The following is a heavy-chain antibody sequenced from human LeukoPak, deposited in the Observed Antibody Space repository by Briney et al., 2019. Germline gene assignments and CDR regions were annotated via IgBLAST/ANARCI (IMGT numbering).Heavy chain of an antibody. Sequence: GGSLRLSCAASGFTFSSYGMHWVRQAPGKGLEWVSVIWYGGTNKYYADSVKGRFTISRDNSKNTLYLQMNSLRAEDTAVYYCARVGEWFGESGPDYWGQGTLVTVSS. J-gene: IGHJ4*02. CDR2: IWYGGTNK. D-gene: IGHD3-10*01. CDR3: ARVGEWFGESGPDY. V-gene: IGHV3-33*01. CDR1: GFTFSSYG.